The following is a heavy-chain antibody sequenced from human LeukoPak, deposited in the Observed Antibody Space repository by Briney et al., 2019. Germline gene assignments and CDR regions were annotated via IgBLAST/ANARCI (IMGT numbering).Heavy chain of an antibody. J-gene: IGHJ6*03. D-gene: IGHD3-10*01. V-gene: IGHV3-66*01. CDR3: ARNSYGSGTYYHYYYYYMDV. CDR2: IYSGGST. CDR1: GFSVSSNY. Sequence: GGSLRLSCVASGFSVSSNYMSWVRQAPGKGPEWVSVIYSGGSTYNADSVKGRFTISRDNSKNTLYLQMNSVRAEDTAVYYCARNSYGSGTYYHYYYYYMDVWGKGTTVTISS.